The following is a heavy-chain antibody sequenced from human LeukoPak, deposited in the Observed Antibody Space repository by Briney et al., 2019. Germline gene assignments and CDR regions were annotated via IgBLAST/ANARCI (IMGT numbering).Heavy chain of an antibody. CDR2: ISAYNGNT. D-gene: IGHD4-17*01. Sequence: SVKVSCKASGYTFTSYGISWVRQAPGQWLEWMGWISAYNGNTNYAQKLQGRVTMTTDTSTSTAYMELRSLRSDDTAVYYCARAVTTSFGAYYYYGMDVWGQGTTVTVSS. CDR1: GYTFTSYG. V-gene: IGHV1-18*01. J-gene: IGHJ6*02. CDR3: ARAVTTSFGAYYYYGMDV.